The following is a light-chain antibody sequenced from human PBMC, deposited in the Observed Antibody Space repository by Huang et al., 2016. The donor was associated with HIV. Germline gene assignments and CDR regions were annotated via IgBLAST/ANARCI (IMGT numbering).Light chain of an antibody. CDR3: QQSFSVPHT. Sequence: DIQMTQSPSSLSAFVGDRVTITCRASQSINRYLNWYQHKPGKVPKLLSYGVSNVSSGVPSRFSGYGSGTDFTLTVGSLQPEDLATYYCQQSFSVPHTFGPGTKLEI. CDR2: GVS. J-gene: IGKJ2*01. V-gene: IGKV1-39*01. CDR1: QSINRY.